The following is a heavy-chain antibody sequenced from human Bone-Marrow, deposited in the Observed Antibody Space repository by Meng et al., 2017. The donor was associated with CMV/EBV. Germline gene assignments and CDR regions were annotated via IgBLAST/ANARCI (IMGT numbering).Heavy chain of an antibody. J-gene: IGHJ4*02. D-gene: IGHD1-26*01. CDR2: ISSSGSTI. CDR3: AREGGNSARVDD. V-gene: IGHV3-48*03. Sequence: GESLKISCAASGFTFSSYEMNWVRQAPGKGLEWVSYISSSGSTIYYAGSVKGRFTISRDDAKNSLYLQMNSLRVEDTAFYYCAREGGNSARVDDWGQGTLVTVSS. CDR1: GFTFSSYE.